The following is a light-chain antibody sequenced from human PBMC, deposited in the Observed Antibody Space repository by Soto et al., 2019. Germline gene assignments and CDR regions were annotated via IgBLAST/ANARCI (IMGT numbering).Light chain of an antibody. Sequence: EVVLTQSPGTLSLSPGERATLSCRASQSVSNKYLAWYQQKPGQAPRLLIFGSSDRATGIPDRFSGSGSGTDFTLPISRLEPEDFAVYYCQQYGSSPPYTFGQGTKLGIK. CDR3: QQYGSSPPYT. V-gene: IGKV3-20*01. CDR2: GSS. CDR1: QSVSNKY. J-gene: IGKJ2*01.